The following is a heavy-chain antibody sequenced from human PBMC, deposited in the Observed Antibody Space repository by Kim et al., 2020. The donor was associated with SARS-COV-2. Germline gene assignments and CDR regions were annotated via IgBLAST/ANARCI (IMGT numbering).Heavy chain of an antibody. CDR1: GGSISSGSYY. J-gene: IGHJ6*02. D-gene: IGHD6-6*01. CDR2: IYTSGST. Sequence: SETLSLTCTVSGGSISSGSYYWSWIRQPAGKGLEWIGRIYTSGSTNYNPSLKSRVTISVDTSKNQFSLKLSSVTAADTAVYYCARLRQLPPPQPRRTNAYYGMDVWGQGTTVTVSS. CDR3: ARLRQLPPPQPRRTNAYYGMDV. V-gene: IGHV4-61*02.